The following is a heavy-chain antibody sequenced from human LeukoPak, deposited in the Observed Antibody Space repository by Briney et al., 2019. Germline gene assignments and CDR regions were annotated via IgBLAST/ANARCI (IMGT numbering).Heavy chain of an antibody. V-gene: IGHV3-23*01. CDR3: AKDSSPVSVVPASKSGFDP. J-gene: IGHJ5*02. CDR1: GFTFGSYA. Sequence: PGGSLRLSCAASGFTFGSYAMSWVRQAPGKGLEWVSAISGSGGSTYYADSVTGRFTISRDNSKNTLYLQMNSLRAEDTAVYYCAKDSSPVSVVPASKSGFDPWGQETLVTVSS. D-gene: IGHD2-2*01. CDR2: ISGSGGST.